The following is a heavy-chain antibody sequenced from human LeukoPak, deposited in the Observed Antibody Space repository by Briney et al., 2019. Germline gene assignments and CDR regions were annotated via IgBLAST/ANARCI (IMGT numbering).Heavy chain of an antibody. CDR3: VKGGRNEYSGNY. J-gene: IGHJ4*02. Sequence: GGSLRLSCSASGFSFSSYAIHWVRQAPEKGLEYVSLIVSNGGTTHYADSVKGRFTISRDNSKKIVYLQMNSLRAEDTAMYYCVKGGRNEYSGNYWGQGTLVTVSS. CDR1: GFSFSSYA. V-gene: IGHV3-64D*08. CDR2: IVSNGGTT. D-gene: IGHD1-26*01.